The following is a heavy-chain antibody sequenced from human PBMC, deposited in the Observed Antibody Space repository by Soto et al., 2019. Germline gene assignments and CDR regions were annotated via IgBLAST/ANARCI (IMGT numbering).Heavy chain of an antibody. Sequence: EVQLVESGGALVEPGGSLTLSCAASGFAFSSAWMNWVRQAPGKGLEWVGRVRSNADGGTADYAAPVRGRFTISRDDSKNTLFMQMGSVRAEYTSVYYCTTSVSGLVTGHWGQGTLVTVSS. CDR2: VRSNADGGTA. CDR3: TTSVSGLVTGH. V-gene: IGHV3-15*07. D-gene: IGHD3-3*01. J-gene: IGHJ4*02. CDR1: GFAFSSAW.